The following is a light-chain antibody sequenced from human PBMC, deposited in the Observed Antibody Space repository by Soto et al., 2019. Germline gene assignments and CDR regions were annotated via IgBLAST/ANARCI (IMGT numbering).Light chain of an antibody. CDR2: DAS. Sequence: EIVLTQSPATLSLSPGERATLSCRASQSVSSYLAWYQQKPGQAPRLLIYDASNRATGIPARFSGSGSGTDFTLTISSLEPEDFAVYYLQQRSHWPPWTFGQGTKVEIK. V-gene: IGKV3-11*01. CDR3: QQRSHWPPWT. J-gene: IGKJ1*01. CDR1: QSVSSY.